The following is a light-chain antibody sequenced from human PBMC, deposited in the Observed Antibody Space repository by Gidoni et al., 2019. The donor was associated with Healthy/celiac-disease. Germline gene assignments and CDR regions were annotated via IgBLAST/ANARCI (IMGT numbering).Light chain of an antibody. CDR1: QGISSY. CDR2: AAS. Sequence: DIQLTQSPSFLSASVGDRVTITCRASQGISSYLAWYQQKPGKAPKLLIYAASTLQSGVPSRFSDSGSGTEFTLTISSLQPEDFATYYCQQLNSYPVTFGPGTKVDIK. V-gene: IGKV1-9*01. CDR3: QQLNSYPVT. J-gene: IGKJ3*01.